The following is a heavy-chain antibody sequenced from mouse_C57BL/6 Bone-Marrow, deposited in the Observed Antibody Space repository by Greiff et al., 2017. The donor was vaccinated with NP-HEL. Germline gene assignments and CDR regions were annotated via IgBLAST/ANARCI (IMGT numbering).Heavy chain of an antibody. V-gene: IGHV1-76*01. CDR1: GYTFTDYY. Sequence: VQLQQSGAELVRPGASVKLSCKASGYTFTDYYINWVKQRPGQGLEWIARIYPGSGNTYYNEKFKGKATLTAAKSSSTAYMQLSRLTSEYSAVYFCARENYGSSFFYYDMDYWGQGTSVTVSS. CDR2: IYPGSGNT. CDR3: ARENYGSSFFYYDMDY. J-gene: IGHJ4*01. D-gene: IGHD1-1*01.